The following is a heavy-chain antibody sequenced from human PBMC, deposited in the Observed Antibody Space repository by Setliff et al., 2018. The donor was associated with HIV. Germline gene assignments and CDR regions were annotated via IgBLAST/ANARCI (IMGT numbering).Heavy chain of an antibody. CDR3: AREQWLRYFDD. CDR2: IYNDGST. V-gene: IGHV4-61*02. CDR1: GGSVNSDSHY. Sequence: PSETLSLTCTVSGGSVNSDSHYWSWIRQPAGKGLEWIGRIYNDGSTNYNPSLKSRVTISLATFTNQFSLRLTSVTAADTAVYYCAREQWLRYFDDWGQGALVTVSS. D-gene: IGHD5-12*01. J-gene: IGHJ4*02.